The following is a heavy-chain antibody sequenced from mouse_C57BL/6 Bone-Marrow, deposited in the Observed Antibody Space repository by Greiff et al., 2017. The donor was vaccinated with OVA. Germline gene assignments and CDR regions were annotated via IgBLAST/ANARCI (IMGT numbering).Heavy chain of an antibody. D-gene: IGHD1-1*01. CDR2: IYPGSGST. CDR3: AIQPLLLRYPYYFDY. CDR1: GYTFTSYW. J-gene: IGHJ2*01. V-gene: IGHV1-55*01. Sequence: QVQLQQPGAELVKPGASVKMSCKASGYTFTSYWITWVKQRPGQGLEWIGDIYPGSGSTNYNEQFKSKATLTVDTSSSTAYMQLSSLTSEDSAVYYCAIQPLLLRYPYYFDYWGQGTTLTVSS.